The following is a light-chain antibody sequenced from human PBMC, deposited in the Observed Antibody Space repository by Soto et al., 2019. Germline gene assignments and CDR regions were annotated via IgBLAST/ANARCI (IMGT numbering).Light chain of an antibody. V-gene: IGKV3-20*01. J-gene: IGKJ4*01. Sequence: EIVLTQSPGTLSLSPGGRATLSCRASQSVRSSYLAWYQQRPGQAHRLLIFGASFRATGIPDRFSGSGSGTDFTLTISRLEPEDFAVYYCQHYGSPLTFGGWTKVEIK. CDR3: QHYGSPLT. CDR1: QSVRSSY. CDR2: GAS.